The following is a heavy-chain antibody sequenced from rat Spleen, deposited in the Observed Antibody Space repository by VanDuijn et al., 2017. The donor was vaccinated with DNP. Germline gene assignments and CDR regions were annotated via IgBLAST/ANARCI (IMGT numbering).Heavy chain of an antibody. CDR2: ITSGDPHA. Sequence: EVQLVESGGDLVQPGRSLNLSCVGSGFTFNKYWMTWIRQVPGKGLEWIASITSGDPHAYYPDSVKGRFTVSRDNAENTLYLQMSSLRSEDTATYYCARQRWYYSGEGMDYWGQGVMVTVSS. CDR3: ARQRWYYSGEGMDY. J-gene: IGHJ2*01. D-gene: IGHD1-1*01. CDR1: GFTFNKYW. V-gene: IGHV5-31*01.